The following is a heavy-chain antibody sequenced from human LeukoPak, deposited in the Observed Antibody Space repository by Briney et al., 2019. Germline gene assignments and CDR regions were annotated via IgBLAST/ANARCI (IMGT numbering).Heavy chain of an antibody. D-gene: IGHD1-26*01. Sequence: GGSLRLSCAASGFTFSSYEMNWVRQAPGKGLEWVSYISSSGSTIYYADSVKGRFTISRDNAKNSLYLQMNNLRAEDTAVYYCARAPYSGSRASIWGQGTMVTVSS. V-gene: IGHV3-48*03. CDR1: GFTFSSYE. CDR3: ARAPYSGSRASI. J-gene: IGHJ3*02. CDR2: ISSSGSTI.